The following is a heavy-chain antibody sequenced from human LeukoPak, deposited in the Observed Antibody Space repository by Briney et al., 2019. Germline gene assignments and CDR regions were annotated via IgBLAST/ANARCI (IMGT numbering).Heavy chain of an antibody. CDR2: INHSGST. V-gene: IGHV4-34*01. D-gene: IGHD3-10*01. CDR3: ARSGFGELLYSFDY. J-gene: IGHJ4*02. Sequence: SETLSLTCAVYGGSFSGYYWSWIRQPPGKGLEWIGEINHSGSTNYNPSLKSRVTISVDTSKNQFSLKLSSVTAADTAVYYCARSGFGELLYSFDYWGQGTLVTVSS. CDR1: GGSFSGYY.